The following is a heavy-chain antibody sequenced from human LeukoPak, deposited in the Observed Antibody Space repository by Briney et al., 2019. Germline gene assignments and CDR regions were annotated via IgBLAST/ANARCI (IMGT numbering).Heavy chain of an antibody. CDR2: MNPNSGNT. J-gene: IGHJ6*02. Sequence: ASMKVSCKASGYTFTSYDINWVRQATGQGLEWMGWMNPNSGNTGYAQKFQGRVTMTRNTSISTAYMELSSLRSEDTAVYYCARGLAELLWFGELFAGMDVWGQGTTVTVSS. D-gene: IGHD3-10*01. CDR3: ARGLAELLWFGELFAGMDV. CDR1: GYTFTSYD. V-gene: IGHV1-8*01.